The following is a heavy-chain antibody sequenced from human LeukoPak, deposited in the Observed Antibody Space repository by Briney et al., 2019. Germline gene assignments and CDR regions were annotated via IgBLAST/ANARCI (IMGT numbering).Heavy chain of an antibody. J-gene: IGHJ6*03. V-gene: IGHV4-39*07. Sequence: SETLSLTCTVSGGSISSSSYYWGWIRQPPGKGLEWIGSIYYSGSTYYNPSLKSRVTISVDTSKNQFSLKLSSLTAADTAVYYCARDRKYYYHMDVWGRGTTLTVSS. CDR2: IYYSGST. CDR3: ARDRKYYYHMDV. D-gene: IGHD1-14*01. CDR1: GGSISSSSYY.